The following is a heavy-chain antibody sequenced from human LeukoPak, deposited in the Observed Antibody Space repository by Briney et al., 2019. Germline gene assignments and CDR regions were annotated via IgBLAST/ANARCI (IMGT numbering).Heavy chain of an antibody. CDR3: AKDIDWLAFED. CDR2: IGPSGDKT. CDR1: GFTFSSYS. J-gene: IGHJ4*02. Sequence: LAGGSLRLSCAASGFTFSSYSMNWVRQAPGKGPEWVSGIGPSGDKTYCADSVKGRFTISRDNSENTVYLQMNSLRVEDTALYYCAKDIDWLAFEDWGQGTLVTVSS. D-gene: IGHD6-19*01. V-gene: IGHV3-23*01.